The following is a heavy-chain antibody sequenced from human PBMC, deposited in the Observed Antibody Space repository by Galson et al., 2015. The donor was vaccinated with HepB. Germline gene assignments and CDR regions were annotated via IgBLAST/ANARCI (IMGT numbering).Heavy chain of an antibody. Sequence: SLRLSCAVSGFTFSTYSMNWVRQAPGKGLEWVSSISSGSSYIYYADSVKGRFTISRDNAKNSLYLQMGSLRAEDTAVYFCARVYAAGKTYYYSGMDVWGQGTTVTVSS. CDR3: ARVYAAGKTYYYSGMDV. D-gene: IGHD6-13*01. CDR1: GFTFSTYS. V-gene: IGHV3-21*01. J-gene: IGHJ6*02. CDR2: ISSGSSYI.